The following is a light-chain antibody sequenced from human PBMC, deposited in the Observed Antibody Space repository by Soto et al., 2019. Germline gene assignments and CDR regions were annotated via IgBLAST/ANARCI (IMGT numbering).Light chain of an antibody. CDR3: SSDTSSSTIRV. CDR2: DVS. J-gene: IGLJ2*01. V-gene: IGLV2-14*01. CDR1: SSDVGGYNY. Sequence: QSALTQPASVSGSPGQSITISCTGTSSDVGGYNYFSWYQQHPGKAPKLMIYDVSNRPSGVSNRFSVSKSGNTASLTISGLQAEDEADYYCSSDTSSSTIRVFGGGTKLTVL.